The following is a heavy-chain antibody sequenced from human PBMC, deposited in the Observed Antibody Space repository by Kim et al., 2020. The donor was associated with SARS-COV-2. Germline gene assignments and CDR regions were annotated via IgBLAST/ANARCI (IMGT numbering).Heavy chain of an antibody. CDR1: GYTFTSYG. D-gene: IGHD6-13*01. V-gene: IGHV1-18*01. Sequence: ASVKVSCKASGYTFTSYGISWVRQAPGQGLEWMGWISAYNGNTNYAQKLQGRVTMTTDTSTSTAYMELRSLRSDDTAVYYCARDYSSWYDQYYYGMDVWGQGTTVTVSS. J-gene: IGHJ6*02. CDR3: ARDYSSWYDQYYYGMDV. CDR2: ISAYNGNT.